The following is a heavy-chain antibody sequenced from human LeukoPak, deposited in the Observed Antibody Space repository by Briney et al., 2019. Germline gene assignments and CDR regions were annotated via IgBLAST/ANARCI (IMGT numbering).Heavy chain of an antibody. Sequence: GGSLRLSCAASGFTVSSNYMSWVRQAPGKGLEWVSVIYSGGSTYYADSVKGRFTISRDNSKNTLYLQMNSLRAEDTAVYYCAREWGRLEYYYGMDVWGQGTTVTVSS. D-gene: IGHD6-19*01. J-gene: IGHJ6*02. CDR2: IYSGGST. V-gene: IGHV3-66*01. CDR1: GFTVSSNY. CDR3: AREWGRLEYYYGMDV.